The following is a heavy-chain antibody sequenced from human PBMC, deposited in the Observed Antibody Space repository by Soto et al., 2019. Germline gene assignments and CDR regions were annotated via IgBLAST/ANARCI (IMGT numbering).Heavy chain of an antibody. D-gene: IGHD3-3*01. V-gene: IGHV3-48*03. CDR3: ARVCRRGITIFGVVGGRAGWFDP. Sequence: QPGGSLRLSCAASGFTFSSYEMNWVRQAPGKGLEWVSYISSSGSTIYYADSVKGRFTISRDNAKNSLYLQMNSLRAEDTAVYYCARVCRRGITIFGVVGGRAGWFDPWGQGTLVTVSS. J-gene: IGHJ5*02. CDR2: ISSSGSTI. CDR1: GFTFSSYE.